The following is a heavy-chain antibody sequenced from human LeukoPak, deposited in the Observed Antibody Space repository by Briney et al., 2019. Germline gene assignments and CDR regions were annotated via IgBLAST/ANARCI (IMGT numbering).Heavy chain of an antibody. D-gene: IGHD3-22*01. CDR2: INAYNGNT. J-gene: IGHJ4*02. V-gene: IGHV1-18*01. CDR3: ARDSPFDSGYYYVAGSDFDY. CDR1: GYTFTSYG. Sequence: GASVKVSCKASGYTFTSYGISWVRQAPGQGLEWMGWINAYNGNTNYAQKLQGRVTMTTDTSTSTAYMELRSLRSDDTAVYYCARDSPFDSGYYYVAGSDFDYWGQGTLVTVSS.